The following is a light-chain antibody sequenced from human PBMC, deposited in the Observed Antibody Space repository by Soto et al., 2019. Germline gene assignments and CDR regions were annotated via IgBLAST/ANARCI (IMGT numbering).Light chain of an antibody. Sequence: QSVLTQPASVSGSPGQSITISCTGTNSDIGFYNYVSWYQQHPGKAPKLMIYEVSYRPSGVSDRFSGSKSANTASLTISGLQAEDGADYYCSSYTSSAIYVFGSGTKVTV. V-gene: IGLV2-14*01. CDR3: SSYTSSAIYV. CDR2: EVS. J-gene: IGLJ1*01. CDR1: NSDIGFYNY.